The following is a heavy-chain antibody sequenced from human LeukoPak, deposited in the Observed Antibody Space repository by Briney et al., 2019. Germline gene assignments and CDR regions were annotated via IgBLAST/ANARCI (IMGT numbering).Heavy chain of an antibody. CDR2: SRNKADRYNT. D-gene: IGHD3-10*01. Sequence: KGXXXXGRSRNKADRYNTDYAASVKGRFTVSRDESKNSLYLEMNSLKTEDTAVYYCVRGYNSFDIWGQGTMVTVS. CDR3: VRGYNSFDI. V-gene: IGHV3-72*01. J-gene: IGHJ3*02.